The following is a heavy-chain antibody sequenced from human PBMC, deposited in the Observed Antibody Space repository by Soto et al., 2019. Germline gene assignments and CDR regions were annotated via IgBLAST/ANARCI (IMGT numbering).Heavy chain of an antibody. Sequence: SETLSLTCTVSGGSISSSSYYWGWIRQPPGKGLEWIGSIYYSGSTYYNPSLKSRVTISVDTSKNQFSLKLSSVTAADTAVYYCARKGGSSSSGIDYWGQGTLVTVSS. CDR2: IYYSGST. D-gene: IGHD6-6*01. CDR3: ARKGGSSSSGIDY. J-gene: IGHJ4*02. V-gene: IGHV4-39*01. CDR1: GGSISSSSYY.